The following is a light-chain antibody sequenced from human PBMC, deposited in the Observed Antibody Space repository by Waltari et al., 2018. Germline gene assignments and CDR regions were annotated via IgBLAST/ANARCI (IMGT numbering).Light chain of an antibody. V-gene: IGKV1-12*01. CDR3: QQYNNWPPNT. CDR1: QSISTW. J-gene: IGKJ4*01. Sequence: DIQMTQSPSSVSASVGDRVTIACRASQSISTWLAWYQQKPGKAPKLLIYSASSLQSGAPSRFSGSGSGTDFTLTISSLQPEDFAVYFCQQYNNWPPNTFGGGTKVEI. CDR2: SAS.